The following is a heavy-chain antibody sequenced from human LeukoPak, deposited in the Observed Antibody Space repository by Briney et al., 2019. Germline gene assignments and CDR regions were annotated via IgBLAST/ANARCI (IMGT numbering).Heavy chain of an antibody. Sequence: SSETLSLTCAVYGGSFSGYYWSWIRQPPGKGLEWIGEINHSGGTNYNPSLKSRVTISVDTSKNQFSLKLSSVTAADTAVYYCARVGYCSGGSCSAFDYWGQGTLVTVSS. CDR1: GGSFSGYY. J-gene: IGHJ4*02. CDR2: INHSGGT. V-gene: IGHV4-34*01. CDR3: ARVGYCSGGSCSAFDY. D-gene: IGHD2-15*01.